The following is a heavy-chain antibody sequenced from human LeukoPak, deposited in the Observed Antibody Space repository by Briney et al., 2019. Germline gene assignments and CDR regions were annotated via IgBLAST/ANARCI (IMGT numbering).Heavy chain of an antibody. Sequence: GGSLRLSRAASGFTLSSYAMSWVRQAPGKGLEWVSAISGSGGSTYYADSVKGRFTISRDNSKNTLYLQMNSLRAEDTAVYYCAKIRLPAAIRHAFDIWGQGTMVTVSS. J-gene: IGHJ3*02. CDR2: ISGSGGST. CDR1: GFTLSSYA. D-gene: IGHD2-2*01. CDR3: AKIRLPAAIRHAFDI. V-gene: IGHV3-23*01.